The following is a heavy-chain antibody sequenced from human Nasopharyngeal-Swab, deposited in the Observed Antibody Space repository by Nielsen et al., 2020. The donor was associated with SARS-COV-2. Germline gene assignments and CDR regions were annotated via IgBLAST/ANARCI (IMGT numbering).Heavy chain of an antibody. Sequence: GESLKISCAASGFTFSNYAMNWVRQAPGEGLEWVSSISSSGSYIFYADSVKGRFTISRDNSKNSLYLQMNSLRAEDTALYYCTRERGYSYGYSDYWGQGTLVTVSS. CDR2: ISSSGSYI. J-gene: IGHJ4*02. CDR3: TRERGYSYGYSDY. V-gene: IGHV3-21*01. D-gene: IGHD5-18*01. CDR1: GFTFSNYA.